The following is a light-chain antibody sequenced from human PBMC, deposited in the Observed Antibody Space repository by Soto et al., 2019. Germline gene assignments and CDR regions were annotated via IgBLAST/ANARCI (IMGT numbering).Light chain of an antibody. CDR3: QQLNSYPGT. J-gene: IGKJ2*01. CDR2: LPS. V-gene: IGKV1-9*01. Sequence: DVQLTQSPSFLSASVGDRVTIACRASLGISNYLAWYQQKPGKAPKLLIYLPSTLQSGVPSRFSGSGSGTEFTLTISSLQPEDFATYYCQQLNSYPGTFGQGTKLEIK. CDR1: LGISNY.